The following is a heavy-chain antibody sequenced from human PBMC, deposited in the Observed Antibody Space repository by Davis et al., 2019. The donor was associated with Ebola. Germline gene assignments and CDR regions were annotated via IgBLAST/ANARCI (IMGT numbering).Heavy chain of an antibody. CDR1: GGSISSSSYY. J-gene: IGHJ5*02. V-gene: IGHV4-61*05. Sequence: SETLSLTCTVSGGSISSSSYYWSWIRQPPGKGLEWIGYIYYTGSTNYNPSLKSRVTISVDTSKNQFSLKLSSVTAADTAVYYCARHSSGSRGWFDPWGQGTLVTVSS. D-gene: IGHD6-13*01. CDR2: IYYTGST. CDR3: ARHSSGSRGWFDP.